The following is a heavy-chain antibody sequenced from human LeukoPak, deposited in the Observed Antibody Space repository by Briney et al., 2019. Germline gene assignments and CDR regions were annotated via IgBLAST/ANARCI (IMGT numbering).Heavy chain of an antibody. Sequence: PSETLSLTCTVSGGSISSFYWSWIRQPPGKGLEWIGYIYYSGSTNYNPSLKSRVTISVDTSKNQFSLKLSSVTAADTAVYYCARDRPFQHWGQGTLVTVSS. CDR3: ARDRPFQH. CDR2: IYYSGST. J-gene: IGHJ1*01. CDR1: GGSISSFY. V-gene: IGHV4-59*01.